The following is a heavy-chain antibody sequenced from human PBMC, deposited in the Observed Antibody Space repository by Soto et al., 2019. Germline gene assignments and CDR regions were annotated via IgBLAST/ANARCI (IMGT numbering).Heavy chain of an antibody. CDR1: GFTFNNYA. J-gene: IGHJ4*02. CDR3: AKGTETYYYGL. D-gene: IGHD3-10*01. Sequence: EVQLLESGGGLVQPGGSLRLSCAASGFTFNNYAMTWVRQAPGEGLEWVSSISAGGSSTYYADSVKGRFTISRDNSKSTLALQMNSLRGEDTALYYCAKGTETYYYGLWGQGTLVTVSS. CDR2: ISAGGSST. V-gene: IGHV3-23*01.